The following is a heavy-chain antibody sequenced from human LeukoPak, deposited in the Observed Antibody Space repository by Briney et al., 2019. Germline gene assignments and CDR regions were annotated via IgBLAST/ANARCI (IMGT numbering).Heavy chain of an antibody. J-gene: IGHJ2*01. CDR2: IYDNGNT. V-gene: IGHV4-59*08. CDR3: VRVGATTSWYFDL. CDR1: GGSISGYI. Sequence: SETLSLTCTVSGGSISGYIWSWIRQPPGKGLEWIAYIYDNGNTNYNPSLKSRVTMSVDTSKNQFSLKLSSVTAADTAVYYCVRVGATTSWYFDLWGRGTLVTVSS. D-gene: IGHD1-26*01.